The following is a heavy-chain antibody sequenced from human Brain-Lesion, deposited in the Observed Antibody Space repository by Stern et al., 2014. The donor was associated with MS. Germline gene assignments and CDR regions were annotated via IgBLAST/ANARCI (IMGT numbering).Heavy chain of an antibody. D-gene: IGHD3-22*01. CDR1: GFTFSSFG. CDR2: ISYDGSNK. CDR3: AKDRQWLTYFFDY. Sequence: VQLVSSGGGVVQPGRPLRLSCAASGFTFSSFGMHWVRQAPGKGLQWVPVISYDGSNKYYADSVKGRFTISRDNSKNTLYMQMNSLRAEDTAVYYCAKDRQWLTYFFDYWGQGSLVTVSS. V-gene: IGHV3-30*18. J-gene: IGHJ4*02.